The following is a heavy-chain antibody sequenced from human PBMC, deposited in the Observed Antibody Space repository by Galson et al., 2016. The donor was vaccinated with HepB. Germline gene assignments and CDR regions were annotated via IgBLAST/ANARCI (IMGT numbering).Heavy chain of an antibody. J-gene: IGHJ4*02. CDR1: GGTFSNYD. Sequence: SVKVSCKVSGGTFSNYDINWVRQAPGQGLEWMGGIIPIFGTAKYAQKFQRRVTITADKSTSTAYMGLSSLRSEDTAIYYWARATTIEDFDYWGQGTLVIVSS. CDR3: ARATTIEDFDY. V-gene: IGHV1-69*06. CDR2: IIPIFGTA. D-gene: IGHD1/OR15-1a*01.